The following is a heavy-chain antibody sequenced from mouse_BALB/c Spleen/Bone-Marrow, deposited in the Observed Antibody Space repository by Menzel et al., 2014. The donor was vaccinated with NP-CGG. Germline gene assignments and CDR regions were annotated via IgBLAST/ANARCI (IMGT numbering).Heavy chain of an antibody. J-gene: IGHJ4*01. CDR1: GFSLTSYG. V-gene: IGHV2-9*02. CDR2: KWAGGST. CDR3: ARGSYYEGAMDY. Sequence: VQVVESGPGLVAPSQSLSITCTVSGFSLTSYGVHWVRQPPGKVLEWLGVKWAGGSTNYNSALMSRLSISKDNSKSQVFLKMNSLQTDDTAMYYCARGSYYEGAMDYWGQGTSVTVSS. D-gene: IGHD1-1*01.